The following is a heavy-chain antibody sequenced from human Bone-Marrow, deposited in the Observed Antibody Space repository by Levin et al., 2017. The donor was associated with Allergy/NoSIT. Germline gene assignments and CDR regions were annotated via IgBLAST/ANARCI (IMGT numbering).Heavy chain of an antibody. Sequence: KISCKASGGTFSSYAISWVRQAPGQGLEWMGGIIPIFGTANYAQKFQGRVTITADESTSTAYMELSSLRSEDTAVYYCARDRTPSPAFDIWGQGTMVTVSS. J-gene: IGHJ3*02. CDR1: GGTFSSYA. CDR3: ARDRTPSPAFDI. CDR2: IIPIFGTA. V-gene: IGHV1-69*01.